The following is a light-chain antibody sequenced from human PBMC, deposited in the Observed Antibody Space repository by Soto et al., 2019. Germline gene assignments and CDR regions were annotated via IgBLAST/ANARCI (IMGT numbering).Light chain of an antibody. CDR1: QSVRNNY. CDR2: GAS. J-gene: IGKJ1*01. V-gene: IGKV3-20*01. Sequence: EIVLTQSPGTVSLSPGERGTLSCWASQSVRNNYLAWYQQRPGQAPRLLIYGASTRATGIPDRFTGSGSGTDFTLTISRLEPEDFVVYYCHQYGTSPWTFGQGTKVEIK. CDR3: HQYGTSPWT.